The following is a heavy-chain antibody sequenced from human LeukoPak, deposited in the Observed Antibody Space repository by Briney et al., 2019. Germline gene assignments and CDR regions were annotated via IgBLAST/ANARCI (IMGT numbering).Heavy chain of an antibody. CDR2: ISWNSGSI. Sequence: GGSLRLSCAASGFTFDDYAMHWVRQVPGKGLEWVSGISWNSGSIGYADSVKGRFTISRDNAKNSLYLQMNSLRAEDTALYYCAKDSAGSSSSGLNPNYFDYWGQGTLVTVSS. J-gene: IGHJ4*02. CDR1: GFTFDDYA. CDR3: AKDSAGSSSSGLNPNYFDY. D-gene: IGHD6-6*01. V-gene: IGHV3-9*01.